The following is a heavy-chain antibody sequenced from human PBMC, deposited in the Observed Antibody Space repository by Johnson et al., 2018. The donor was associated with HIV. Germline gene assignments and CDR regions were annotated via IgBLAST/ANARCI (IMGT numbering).Heavy chain of an antibody. CDR1: GFAFSSYW. CDR2: IKQDGSAE. CDR3: AREDMEWGAFDI. V-gene: IGHV3-7*05. Sequence: VQLVESGGGLVQPGGSLRLSCAASGFAFSSYWMGWVRQAPGKGLEWVANIKQDGSAEYYVDSVKGRSTISRDNAKNSLYLQMNSLRVEDTAVYYCAREDMEWGAFDIWGQGTMVTVSS. D-gene: IGHD3-3*01. J-gene: IGHJ3*02.